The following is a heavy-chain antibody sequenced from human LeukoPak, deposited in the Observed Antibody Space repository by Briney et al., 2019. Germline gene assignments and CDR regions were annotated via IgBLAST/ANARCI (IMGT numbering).Heavy chain of an antibody. CDR1: GGTFSSYA. CDR3: ARVRYSSSPFDY. Sequence: ASVRVSCKASGGTFSSYAISWVRQAPGQGLEWMGGIIPIFGTANYTQKFQGRVTITADESTSTAYMELSSLRSEDTAVYYCARVRYSSSPFDYWGQGTLVTVSS. D-gene: IGHD6-6*01. V-gene: IGHV1-69*13. J-gene: IGHJ4*02. CDR2: IIPIFGTA.